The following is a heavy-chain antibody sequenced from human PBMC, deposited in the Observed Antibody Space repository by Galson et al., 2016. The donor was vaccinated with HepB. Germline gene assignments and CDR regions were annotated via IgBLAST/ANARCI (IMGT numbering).Heavy chain of an antibody. CDR2: TYYRSQWYN. V-gene: IGHV6-1*01. Sequence: CAISGDSVSSNSAAWNWIRQSPSRGLEWLGRTYYRSQWYNEYALSVRNRITINPDTSKNHLSLQLNSVAPEDTAVYFCARAYCGGDCYTDGALDIWGQGTMVTVSS. J-gene: IGHJ3*02. CDR3: ARAYCGGDCYTDGALDI. CDR1: GDSVSSNSAA. D-gene: IGHD2-21*02.